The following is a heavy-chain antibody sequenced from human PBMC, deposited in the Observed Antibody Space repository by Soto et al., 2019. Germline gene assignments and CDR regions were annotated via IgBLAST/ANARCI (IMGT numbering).Heavy chain of an antibody. CDR2: ISYDGSNK. CDR1: GFTFSSYG. D-gene: IGHD3-10*01. V-gene: IGHV3-30*18. Sequence: QVQLVESGGGVVQPGRSLRLSCAASGFTFSSYGIHWVRQAPGKGLEWVAVISYDGSNKYYADSVKGRFTISRDNSKNTLYLQMNSLRAEDTAVYYCAKTLLWFGLYGMDVWGQGTTVTVSS. CDR3: AKTLLWFGLYGMDV. J-gene: IGHJ6*02.